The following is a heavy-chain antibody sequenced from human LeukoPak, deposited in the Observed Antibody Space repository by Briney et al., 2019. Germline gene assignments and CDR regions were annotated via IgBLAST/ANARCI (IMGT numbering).Heavy chain of an antibody. CDR1: GGSISSYDW. D-gene: IGHD3-22*01. CDR3: ARDIPSGYHDY. Sequence: SGTLSLTCAVSGGSISSYDWWSWVRQPPGKGLEWIGEIFHSGTTNYNPSLKSRVTMSVDTSKNQFSLKLSSVTAADTAVYYCARDIPSGYHDYWGQGTLVTVSS. V-gene: IGHV4-4*02. J-gene: IGHJ4*02. CDR2: IFHSGTT.